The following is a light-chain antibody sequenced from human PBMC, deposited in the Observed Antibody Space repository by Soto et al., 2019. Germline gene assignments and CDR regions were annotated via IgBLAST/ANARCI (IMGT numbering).Light chain of an antibody. J-gene: IGKJ2*01. V-gene: IGKV3-11*01. CDR2: DAS. Sequence: PGARATLSCRASQSISSYLAWYQQKPGQAPRLLFYDASIRAAGIPARFSGSGSGTDFTLTISSLEPEDLAVYYCQQRRDWPRTFGRGTKLEIK. CDR3: QQRRDWPRT. CDR1: QSISSY.